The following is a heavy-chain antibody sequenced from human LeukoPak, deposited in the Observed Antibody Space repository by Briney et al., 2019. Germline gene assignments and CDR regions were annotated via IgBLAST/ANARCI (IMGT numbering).Heavy chain of an antibody. CDR2: IRYDGSDK. V-gene: IGHV3-30*02. Sequence: TGGSLRLSCVASTFNFRTYAMHWVRQAPGKGLEWVALIRYDGSDKYYADSVKGRFTISRVISKNTLFLQMTILRCEDTALYYCAKDASSSSSLGDWGQGTLVSVSS. CDR3: AKDASSSSSLGD. D-gene: IGHD6-6*01. CDR1: TFNFRTYA. J-gene: IGHJ4*02.